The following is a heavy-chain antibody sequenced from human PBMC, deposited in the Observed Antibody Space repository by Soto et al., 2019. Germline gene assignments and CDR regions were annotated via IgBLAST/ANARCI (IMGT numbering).Heavy chain of an antibody. CDR3: ARGHEFGGNLDAFDI. J-gene: IGHJ3*02. CDR2: IIPIFGTS. Sequence: QVLLVQSGAEVKKPGSSVKVSCKASGGAFSTSSINWVRQAPGQGLEWMGGIIPIFGTSDYAQRFQGRVTITADESTKTAFMELSSLRSDDTAVYYCARGHEFGGNLDAFDIWGQGTMVTVSS. V-gene: IGHV1-69*12. CDR1: GGAFSTSS. D-gene: IGHD2-21*02.